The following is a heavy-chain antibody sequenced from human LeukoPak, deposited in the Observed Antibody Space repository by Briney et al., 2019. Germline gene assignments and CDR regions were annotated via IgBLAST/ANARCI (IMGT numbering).Heavy chain of an antibody. CDR2: INRSGST. CDR1: DGSFSNYY. J-gene: IGHJ4*02. D-gene: IGHD3-3*01. CDR3: ARKVGWLARTPYYFDL. Sequence: SSETLSLTCAVYDGSFSNYYWSWIRQPPGKGLEWMGEINRSGSTYYNPSLNSRVTISIDTSGTSEKLSLNLTSVTAADTAVYYCARKVGWLARTPYYFDLWGPGTLVTVSS. V-gene: IGHV4-34*01.